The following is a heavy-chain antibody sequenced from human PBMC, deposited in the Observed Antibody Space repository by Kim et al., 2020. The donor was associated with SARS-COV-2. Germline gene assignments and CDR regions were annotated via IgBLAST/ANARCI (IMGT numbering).Heavy chain of an antibody. Sequence: ASVKVSCKASGYTFTGYYMHWVRQAPGQGLEWMGWINPNSGGTNYAQKFQGRVTMTRDTSISTAYMELSRLRSDDTAVYYCARDRAYDFWSGNTGIWGQGTLVTVSS. V-gene: IGHV1-2*02. CDR1: GYTFTGYY. J-gene: IGHJ4*02. CDR3: ARDRAYDFWSGNTGI. CDR2: INPNSGGT. D-gene: IGHD3-3*01.